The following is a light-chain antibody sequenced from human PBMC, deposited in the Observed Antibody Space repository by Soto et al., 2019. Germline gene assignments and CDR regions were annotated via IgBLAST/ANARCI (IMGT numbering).Light chain of an antibody. Sequence: EIVLTQSPATLSLSPGERATLSCRASQTVSSSLAWYQQKPGQAPRLLIYDASTRATGIPARFSGSGSGTDFTLTISGLQSEDFAVYSCQQYHNWPITFGQGTRLEIK. CDR2: DAS. CDR1: QTVSSS. V-gene: IGKV3-11*01. J-gene: IGKJ5*01. CDR3: QQYHNWPIT.